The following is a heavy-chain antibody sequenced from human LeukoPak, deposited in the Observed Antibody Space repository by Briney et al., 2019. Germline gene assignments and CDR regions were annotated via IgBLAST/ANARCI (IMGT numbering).Heavy chain of an antibody. CDR2: INHSGST. D-gene: IGHD2-15*01. CDR3: ARGIPSNCSGGSCYPRFGYYYYGMDV. J-gene: IGHJ6*02. Sequence: SETLSLTCAVYGGSFSGYYWRCIRQPPGRGLEWIGEINHSGSTNYNPSLKSRVTISVDTSKNQFSLKMSSVTAADTAVYYCARGIPSNCSGGSCYPRFGYYYYGMDVWGQGTTVTVSS. V-gene: IGHV4-34*01. CDR1: GGSFSGYY.